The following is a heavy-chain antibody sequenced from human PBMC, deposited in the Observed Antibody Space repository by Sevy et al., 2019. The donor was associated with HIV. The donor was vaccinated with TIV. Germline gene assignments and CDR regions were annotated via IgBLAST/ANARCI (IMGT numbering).Heavy chain of an antibody. CDR3: AKGYYGSGSYYTFDY. CDR2: ISGSGGST. J-gene: IGHJ4*02. CDR1: GFTFSSYA. V-gene: IGHV3-23*01. Sequence: GGSLRLSCAASGFTFSSYAMSWVRQAPGKGLEWVSAISGSGGSTYYADSVKGRFTISRDNTKNTQYLEMNSLRAEDTAVYYCAKGYYGSGSYYTFDYWGQGTLVTVSS. D-gene: IGHD3-10*01.